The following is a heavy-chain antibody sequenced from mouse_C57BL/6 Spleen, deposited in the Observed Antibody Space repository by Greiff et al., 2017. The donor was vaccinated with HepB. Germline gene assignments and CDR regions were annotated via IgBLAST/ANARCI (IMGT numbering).Heavy chain of an antibody. CDR2: IWSGGST. V-gene: IGHV2-2*01. D-gene: IGHD1-1*01. CDR3: ARDPVVEYYYAMDY. Sequence: VQLQQSGPGLVQPSQSLSITCTVSGFSLTSYGVHWVRQSPGKGLEWLGVIWSGGSTDYNAAFISRLSISKDNSKSQVFFKMNSLQADDTAIYYCARDPVVEYYYAMDYWGQGTSVTVSS. J-gene: IGHJ4*01. CDR1: GFSLTSYG.